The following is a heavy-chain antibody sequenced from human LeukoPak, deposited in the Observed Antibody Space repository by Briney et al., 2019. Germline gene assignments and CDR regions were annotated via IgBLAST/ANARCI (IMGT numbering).Heavy chain of an antibody. D-gene: IGHD4-23*01. CDR1: GDSVSSISAA. J-gene: IGHJ4*02. Sequence: SQTLSLTCAIAGDSVSSISAAWNWIRQSPSRGLEWLGRTYYRSKWYADYAASAKSRLIINPDTSKNQFSLQLNSVTPEDTAVYYCARDNGGNSGFDYWGQGALVTVSS. V-gene: IGHV6-1*01. CDR2: TYYRSKWYA. CDR3: ARDNGGNSGFDY.